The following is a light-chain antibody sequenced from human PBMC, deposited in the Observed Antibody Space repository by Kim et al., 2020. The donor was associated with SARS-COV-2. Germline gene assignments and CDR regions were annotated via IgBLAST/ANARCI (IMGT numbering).Light chain of an antibody. J-gene: IGKJ4*01. CDR2: DSS. V-gene: IGKV3-15*01. CDR3: QQYNDWFA. Sequence: ETVMTQSPATLSLSLGERATLSCRASQSVSTNLAWYQQKPGQAPRLLMYDSSTRAMGIPARFSGSGSGTEFTLTISSLQSEDFAVYYCQQYNDWFAFGGGTKVDIK. CDR1: QSVSTN.